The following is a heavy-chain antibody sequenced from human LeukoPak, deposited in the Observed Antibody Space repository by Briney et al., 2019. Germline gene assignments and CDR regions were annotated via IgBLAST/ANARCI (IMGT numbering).Heavy chain of an antibody. CDR2: IWYDGSNK. D-gene: IGHD6-13*01. V-gene: IGHV3-33*01. J-gene: IGHJ4*02. CDR1: GFTFSNYG. CDR3: ARDPGYSRSCYLDY. Sequence: PGRSLRLSCAASGFTFSNYGMHWVRQAPGKGLESVALIWYDGSNKYYADSVKGRFTISRDNSKNTLYLQMNSLRAEDTAVYYCARDPGYSRSCYLDYWGQGTLVTVSS.